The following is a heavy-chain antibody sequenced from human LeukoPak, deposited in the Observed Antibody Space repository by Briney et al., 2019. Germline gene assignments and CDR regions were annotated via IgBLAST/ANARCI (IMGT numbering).Heavy chain of an antibody. CDR3: ARRSSSWYSKIDS. CDR1: GGSISSSSYY. D-gene: IGHD6-13*01. J-gene: IGHJ4*02. CDR2: IYYSGST. V-gene: IGHV4-39*01. Sequence: SEALSLTCTVSGGSISSSSYYWGWIRQPPGKGLEWIGNIYYSGSTYYNPSLKSRVTISEDTSKNQFSLKLSSVTAADTAVYYCARRSSSWYSKIDSWGQGTLVTVSS.